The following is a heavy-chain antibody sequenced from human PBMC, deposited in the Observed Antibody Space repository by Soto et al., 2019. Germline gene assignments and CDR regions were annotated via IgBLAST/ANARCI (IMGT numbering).Heavy chain of an antibody. V-gene: IGHV1-18*01. CDR2: ISAYNGNT. CDR1: GYTFTSYG. CDR3: ARDSLETYYDSSGYYYEVFDY. Sequence: QVQLVQSGAEVKKPGASVKVSCKASGYTFTSYGISWVRQAPGQGLEWMGWISAYNGNTNYAQKLQGRVTMTTDTYTSTAYMELRSLRSDDTAVYYCARDSLETYYDSSGYYYEVFDYWGQGTLVTVSS. J-gene: IGHJ4*02. D-gene: IGHD3-22*01.